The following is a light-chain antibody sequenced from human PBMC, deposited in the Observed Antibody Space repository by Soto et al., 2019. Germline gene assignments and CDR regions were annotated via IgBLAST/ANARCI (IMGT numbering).Light chain of an antibody. CDR1: SSDVGGYNY. CDR2: EVS. CDR3: SPYAGSNNYV. V-gene: IGLV2-8*01. J-gene: IGLJ1*01. Sequence: QSVLTQPPSASGSPGQSVTISCTGTSSDVGGYNYVSWYQQHPGKAPKLMIYEVSKRPSGVPDRFSGSKSGNTASLTVSGLQAEDEADYYCSPYAGSNNYVFGTGTKFTVL.